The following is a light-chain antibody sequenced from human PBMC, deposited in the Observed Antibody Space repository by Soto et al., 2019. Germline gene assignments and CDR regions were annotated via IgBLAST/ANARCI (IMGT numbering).Light chain of an antibody. CDR3: QHGRT. CDR2: GAS. Sequence: EIVLTQSPGTLSLSPGERATLSCRASQSVSSSYLAWYQQKPGQAPRLLIYGASSRATGIPDRFSGSGSGTDFILTISRLEPEDFAVYYCQHGRTFGQGTKLEIK. V-gene: IGKV3-20*01. CDR1: QSVSSSY. J-gene: IGKJ2*01.